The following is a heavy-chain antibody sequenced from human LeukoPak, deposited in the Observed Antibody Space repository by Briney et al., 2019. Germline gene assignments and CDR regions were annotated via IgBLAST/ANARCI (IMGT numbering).Heavy chain of an antibody. J-gene: IGHJ4*02. V-gene: IGHV4-39*01. CDR2: IYYSGST. CDR1: GGSISTSSYY. D-gene: IGHD1-14*01. Sequence: SETLSLTCTVSGGSISTSSYYWGWIRQPPGKGLEWIGSIYYSGSTYYNPSLKSRVTISVDTSKNQFSLKLSSVTAADTAVYYCARHAWDHSYFDYWGQGTLVTVSS. CDR3: ARHAWDHSYFDY.